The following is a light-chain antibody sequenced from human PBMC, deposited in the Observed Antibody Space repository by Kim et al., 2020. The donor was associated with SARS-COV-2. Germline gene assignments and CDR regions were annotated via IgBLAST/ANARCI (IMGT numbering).Light chain of an antibody. CDR2: EVT. V-gene: IGLV2-8*01. CDR1: SRVVAGYIY. Sequence: GQAATTSCTGTSRVVAGYIYVSWYQLPPGKAPHLLIDEVTKRPSGVPDRFSGYKSGNTASLTVSGLQAEDEADYFCSSYAGRNTLLFGGGTQLTVL. J-gene: IGLJ2*01. CDR3: SSYAGRNTLL.